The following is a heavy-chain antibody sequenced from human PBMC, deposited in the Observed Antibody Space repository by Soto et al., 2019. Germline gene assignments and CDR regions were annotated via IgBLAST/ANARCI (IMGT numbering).Heavy chain of an antibody. CDR3: ARPGRWLQSHVYY. J-gene: IGHJ4*02. Sequence: QTGGSLRLSCAASGFTFSSYTMHWVRQAPGKGLEWVAVTSHDGSSRYYADSVKGRFTISRDNSNNTLYLQMNSLRPEGTSVYYCARPGRWLQSHVYYWGPGXMFTVDS. CDR1: GFTFSSYT. D-gene: IGHD1-26*01. CDR2: TSHDGSSR. V-gene: IGHV3-30-3*01.